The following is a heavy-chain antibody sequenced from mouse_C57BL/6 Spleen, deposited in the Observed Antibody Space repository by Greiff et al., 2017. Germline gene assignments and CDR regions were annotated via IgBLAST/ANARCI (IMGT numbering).Heavy chain of an antibody. CDR3: ARRGRITTVVATGAMDY. D-gene: IGHD1-1*01. Sequence: VQWVESGAELVKPGASVKISCKASGYAFSSYWMNWVKQRPGKGLEWIGQIYPGDGDTNYNGKFKGKATLTADKSSSTAYMQLSSLTSEDSAVYFCARRGRITTVVATGAMDYWGQGTSVTVSS. CDR2: IYPGDGDT. V-gene: IGHV1-80*01. CDR1: GYAFSSYW. J-gene: IGHJ4*01.